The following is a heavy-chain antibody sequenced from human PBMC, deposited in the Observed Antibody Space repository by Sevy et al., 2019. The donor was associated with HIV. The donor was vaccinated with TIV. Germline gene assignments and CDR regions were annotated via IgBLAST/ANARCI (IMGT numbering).Heavy chain of an antibody. Sequence: SETRSLTCTVSNGSISDYYWSWIRQPPGKGLEWIGYIYYTGSTNYNPSLKSRVTISIDTSKSQFSLKLSSVTAADTAVYFCARREDNWFDPWGQGTLVTVSS. CDR1: NGSISDYY. V-gene: IGHV4-59*01. J-gene: IGHJ5*02. D-gene: IGHD1-26*01. CDR3: ARREDNWFDP. CDR2: IYYTGST.